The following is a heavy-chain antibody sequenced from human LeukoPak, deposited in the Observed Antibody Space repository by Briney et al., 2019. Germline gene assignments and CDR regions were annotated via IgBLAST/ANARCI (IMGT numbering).Heavy chain of an antibody. CDR3: ATMTSSGWYAAGYYFDY. CDR2: IYFSGST. Sequence: SETLSLTCTVSGGSISSYYWSWIRQPPGKGLEWIGYIYFSGSTNYNPSLKSRVTISVDTSKNQFSLEMSSVTAADTAVYYCATMTSSGWYAAGYYFDYWGQGTLVTVSS. CDR1: GGSISSYY. V-gene: IGHV4-59*01. D-gene: IGHD6-19*01. J-gene: IGHJ4*02.